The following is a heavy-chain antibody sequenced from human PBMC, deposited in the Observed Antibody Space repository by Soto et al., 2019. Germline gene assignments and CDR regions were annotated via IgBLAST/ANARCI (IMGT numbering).Heavy chain of an antibody. J-gene: IGHJ6*03. CDR1: GFILSDCA. CDR2: ISSSSSVI. Sequence: EVQLVESGGGLVKPGGSLRLSCATSGFILSDCAMNWVRQAPGKGLEGVSYISSSSSVIDYADSVKGRFTVSRDNARNSLYLQMNSLRAEDTAVYYCARDLSWGSNWYYYMDVWGKGTTVTVSS. CDR3: ARDLSWGSNWYYYMDV. V-gene: IGHV3-48*01. D-gene: IGHD7-27*01.